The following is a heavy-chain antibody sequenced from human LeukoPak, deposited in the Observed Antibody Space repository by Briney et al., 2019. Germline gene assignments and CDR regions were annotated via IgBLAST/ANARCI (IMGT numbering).Heavy chain of an antibody. Sequence: GGSLRLSCAASGFTVSSNYMSWVRQAPGTGLEWVSIIYDIGSTYYADSVKGRFTISRDNSQNTLYLQLNSLRAEDTAVYYCARESNGFDYWGQGTLVTVSS. CDR1: GFTVSSNY. CDR3: ARESNGFDY. CDR2: IYDIGST. J-gene: IGHJ4*02. V-gene: IGHV3-53*01. D-gene: IGHD2-8*01.